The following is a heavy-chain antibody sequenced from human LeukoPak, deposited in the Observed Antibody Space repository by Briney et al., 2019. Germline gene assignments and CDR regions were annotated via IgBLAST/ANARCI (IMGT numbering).Heavy chain of an antibody. V-gene: IGHV3-7*01. CDR1: KFTFSTYW. CDR3: ASGIRAFDY. J-gene: IGHJ4*02. D-gene: IGHD1-26*01. Sequence: GGSLRLSCAASKFTFSTYWMSWVRQAPGKGLEWVANIKQDGSEKYYVDSVKGRFTISRDNAKNSLYLQMNNLRAEDTAVYYCASGIRAFDYWGQGALVTVSS. CDR2: IKQDGSEK.